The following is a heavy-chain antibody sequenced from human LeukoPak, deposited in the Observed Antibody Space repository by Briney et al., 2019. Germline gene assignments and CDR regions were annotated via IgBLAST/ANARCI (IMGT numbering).Heavy chain of an antibody. CDR2: ICGSGGNT. CDR1: GFTFSTYT. V-gene: IGHV3-23*01. D-gene: IGHD2-15*01. J-gene: IGHJ4*02. CDR3: ANAAFRRPSYFDY. Sequence: GGSLRLSCAASGFTFSTYTMSWVRQARGKGLEWVSAICGSGGNTYYADSVKGRYTITRDNSRNTMNLQMDSIRADDKAVYYCANAAFRRPSYFDYWGQGTLVTASS.